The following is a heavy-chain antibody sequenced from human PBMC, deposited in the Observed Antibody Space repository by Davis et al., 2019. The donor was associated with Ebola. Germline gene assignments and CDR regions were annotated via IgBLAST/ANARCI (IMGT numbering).Heavy chain of an antibody. D-gene: IGHD3-10*01. J-gene: IGHJ4*02. V-gene: IGHV3-23*01. CDR2: ISGSGGST. Sequence: LSLTCAASGFTFSSYAMSWVRQAPGKGLEWVSAISGSGGSTYYADSVKGRFTISRDNSKNTLYLQMNSLRAEDTAVYYCAKGGVTMVQGVIFTFDYWGQGTLVTVSS. CDR3: AKGGVTMVQGVIFTFDY. CDR1: GFTFSSYA.